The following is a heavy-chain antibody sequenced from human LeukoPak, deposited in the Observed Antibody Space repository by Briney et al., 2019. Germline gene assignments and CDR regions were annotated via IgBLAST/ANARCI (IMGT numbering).Heavy chain of an antibody. CDR2: ISSSGSTI. D-gene: IGHD3-3*01. Sequence: PGGSLRLSCAASGFTFSSYEMNWVRQAPGKGLEWVSYISSSGSTIYYADSVNGRFTISRDNAKNSLYLQMNSLRAEDTAVYYCASQYYDFWSGYSDYYYYGMDVWGQGTTVTVSS. J-gene: IGHJ6*02. CDR3: ASQYYDFWSGYSDYYYYGMDV. CDR1: GFTFSSYE. V-gene: IGHV3-48*03.